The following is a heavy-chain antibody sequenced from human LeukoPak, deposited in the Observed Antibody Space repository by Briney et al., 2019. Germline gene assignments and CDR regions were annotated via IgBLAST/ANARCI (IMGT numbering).Heavy chain of an antibody. CDR3: ARVVGASYYMDV. CDR1: GFTFSTYG. D-gene: IGHD1-26*01. Sequence: GGSLRLSCAASGFTFSTYGTHWVRQAPGKGLEWVAVIAYDGKTTYYADSVKGRFTISRDNSKNTLYLQMNSLRAEDTAVYYCARVVGASYYMDVWGKGTTVTISS. V-gene: IGHV3-30*03. CDR2: IAYDGKTT. J-gene: IGHJ6*03.